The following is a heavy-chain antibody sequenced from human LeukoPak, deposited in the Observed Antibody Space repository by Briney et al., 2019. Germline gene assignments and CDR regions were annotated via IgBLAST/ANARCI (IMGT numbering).Heavy chain of an antibody. Sequence: GGSLRLSCAASGFSFSSHTMNWVRQPPGKGLEWVSAISYSGSDRYYADSVKGRFTISRDNAKNSLYLQMNSLRADATAVYYCASQKGLDVWGQGTTVTVSS. CDR3: ASQKGLDV. V-gene: IGHV3-21*01. CDR1: GFSFSSHT. J-gene: IGHJ6*02. CDR2: ISYSGSDR.